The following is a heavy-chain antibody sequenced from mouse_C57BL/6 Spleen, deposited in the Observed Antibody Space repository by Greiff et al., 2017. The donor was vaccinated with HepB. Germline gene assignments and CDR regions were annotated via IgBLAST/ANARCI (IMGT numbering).Heavy chain of an antibody. CDR2: IYPRDGST. CDR1: GYTFTDHT. D-gene: IGHD2-10*01. J-gene: IGHJ1*03. CDR3: ARSYYGNYGYFDV. Sequence: VKVVESDAELVKPGASVKISCKVSGYTFTDHTIHWMKQRPEQGLEWIGYIYPRDGSTKYNEKFKGKATLTADKSSSTAYMQLNSLTSEDSAVYFCARSYYGNYGYFDVWGTGTTVTVSS. V-gene: IGHV1-78*01.